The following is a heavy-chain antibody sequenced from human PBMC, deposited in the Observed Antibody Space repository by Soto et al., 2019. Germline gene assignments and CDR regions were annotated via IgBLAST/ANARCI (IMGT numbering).Heavy chain of an antibody. D-gene: IGHD3-10*01. Sequence: SETLSLTCTVSGDSITSNSYFWAWIRQPPGKGLEWIGSIYYSGSTYHNPSLKSRVTISVDRSNNQFSLKLTSVTAADTAVYYCARHLSVNHFEYWGQGALVTVSS. J-gene: IGHJ4*02. CDR2: IYYSGST. CDR1: GDSITSNSYF. V-gene: IGHV4-39*01. CDR3: ARHLSVNHFEY.